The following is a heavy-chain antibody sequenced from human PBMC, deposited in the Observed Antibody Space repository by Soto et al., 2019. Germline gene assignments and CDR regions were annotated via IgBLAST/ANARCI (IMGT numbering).Heavy chain of an antibody. CDR1: GYTFTSYY. CDR3: ARGWDGKYYDYFWGSYRTHPYDY. Sequence: QVQLVQSGAEVKKPGASVKVSCKASGYTFTSYYMHWVRQAPGQGLEWMGIINPSGGSTSYAQKFQGRVTMTRDTSTSTVYMELSSLRSEDTAVYYCARGWDGKYYDYFWGSYRTHPYDYWGQGTLVTVFS. CDR2: INPSGGST. J-gene: IGHJ4*02. V-gene: IGHV1-46*03. D-gene: IGHD3-16*02.